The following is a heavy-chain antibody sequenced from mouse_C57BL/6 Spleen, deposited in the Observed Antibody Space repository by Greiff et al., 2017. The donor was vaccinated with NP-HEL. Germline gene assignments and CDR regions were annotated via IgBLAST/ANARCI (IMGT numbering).Heavy chain of an antibody. J-gene: IGHJ2*01. D-gene: IGHD2-2*01. CDR1: GYTFTSYW. Sequence: VQLQQPGAELVKPGASVKMSCKASGYTFTSYWITWVKQRPGQGLEWIGDIYPGSGSTNYNEKFKSKATLTVDTSSSTAYMQLSSLTSEDSAVYYCARGGTMVTTGYYFDYWGQGTTLTVSS. CDR3: ARGGTMVTTGYYFDY. V-gene: IGHV1-55*01. CDR2: IYPGSGST.